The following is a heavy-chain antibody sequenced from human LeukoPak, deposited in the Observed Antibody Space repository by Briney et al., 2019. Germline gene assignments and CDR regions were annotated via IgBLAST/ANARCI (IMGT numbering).Heavy chain of an antibody. CDR1: GFTFDDYA. Sequence: PGRSLRLSCAASGFTFDDYAMHWVRQAPGKGLEWVSGISWNSGSIGYADSVKGRFTISRDNAKNSLYLQMNSLRAEDTALYYCAKEGDRSSGWQIDYWGQGTLVTVSS. CDR2: ISWNSGSI. J-gene: IGHJ4*02. D-gene: IGHD6-19*01. CDR3: AKEGDRSSGWQIDY. V-gene: IGHV3-9*01.